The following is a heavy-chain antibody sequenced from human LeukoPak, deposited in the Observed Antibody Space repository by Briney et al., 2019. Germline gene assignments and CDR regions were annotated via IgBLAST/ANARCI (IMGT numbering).Heavy chain of an antibody. Sequence: PSETLSLTCTVSGGSISSGSYYWSWIRQPAGKGLEWIGRIYTSGSTNYNPSLKSRVTISVDTSKNQFSLKLSSVTAADTAVYYCATGSGSGYFDYWGQGTLVTVSS. CDR2: IYTSGST. V-gene: IGHV4-61*02. J-gene: IGHJ4*02. D-gene: IGHD3-10*01. CDR3: ATGSGSGYFDY. CDR1: GGSISSGSYY.